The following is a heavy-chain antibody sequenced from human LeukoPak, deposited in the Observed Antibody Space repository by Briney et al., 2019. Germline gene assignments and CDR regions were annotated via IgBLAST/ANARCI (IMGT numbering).Heavy chain of an antibody. CDR1: GGSVTSTNW. D-gene: IGHD2-2*01. V-gene: IGHV4-4*02. CDR2: IYNSESI. J-gene: IGHJ6*02. CDR3: ARDWWLGSPSLQGYFYGLDV. Sequence: SETLSLTCDVSGGSVTSTNWWTWVRQPPGKGLEWIGNIYNSESIEYNPSLKGRATISVDSSKNRFSLRLRSVTAADTAVYYCARDWWLGSPSLQGYFYGLDVWGHGTTVTVSS.